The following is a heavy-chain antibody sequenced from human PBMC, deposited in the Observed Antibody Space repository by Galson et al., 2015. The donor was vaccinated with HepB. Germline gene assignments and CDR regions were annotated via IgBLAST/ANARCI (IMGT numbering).Heavy chain of an antibody. Sequence: PALVKPTQTLTLTCTFSGFSLKSGGMCVSWIRQPPGKALQWLARIDWDEDKYYNTVLKTRLTISKDTSKNEVVLSMTNMDPVETATYYCLRNYYDRRDLVGYWGQGILVTVSS. CDR3: LRNYYDRRDLVGY. V-gene: IGHV2-70*11. D-gene: IGHD3-16*01. J-gene: IGHJ4*02. CDR2: IDWDEDK. CDR1: GFSLKSGGMC.